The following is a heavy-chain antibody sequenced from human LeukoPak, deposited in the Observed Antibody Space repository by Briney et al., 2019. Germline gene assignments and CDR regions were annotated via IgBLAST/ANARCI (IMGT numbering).Heavy chain of an antibody. Sequence: GGSLRLSCAASGFTVSSNYMSWVRQAPGKGLEWVSVIYSGGSTYYADSVKGRFTISRDNFKNTLYLQMNSLRAEDTAVYYCARDRSPYYDFWSGYYTAYYGMDVWGQGTTVTVSS. CDR2: IYSGGST. CDR1: GFTVSSNY. J-gene: IGHJ6*02. CDR3: ARDRSPYYDFWSGYYTAYYGMDV. V-gene: IGHV3-66*02. D-gene: IGHD3-3*01.